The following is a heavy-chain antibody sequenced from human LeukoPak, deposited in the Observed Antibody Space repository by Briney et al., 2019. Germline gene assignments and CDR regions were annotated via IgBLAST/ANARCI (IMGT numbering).Heavy chain of an antibody. J-gene: IGHJ5*02. Sequence: SVKGRFTISRDNAKNSLYLQMNSLRAEDTAVYYCAREGGNNYVGNDRWGQGIMVSVSS. V-gene: IGHV3-21*04. CDR3: AREGGNNYVGNDR. D-gene: IGHD5-24*01.